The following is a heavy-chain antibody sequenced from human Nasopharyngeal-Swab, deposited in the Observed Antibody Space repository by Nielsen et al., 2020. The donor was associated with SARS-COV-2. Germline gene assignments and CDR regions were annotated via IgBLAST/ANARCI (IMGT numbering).Heavy chain of an antibody. CDR3: ATSPIFGVFNWFDP. Sequence: GGSLRLSCAASGFTFSSYAMHWVRQAPGKGLEWVAVISYDGSNKYYADSVKGRFTISRDNSKNTLYLQMNSLRAEDTAVYYCATSPIFGVFNWFDPWGQGTLVTVSS. D-gene: IGHD3-3*01. J-gene: IGHJ5*02. V-gene: IGHV3-30*04. CDR2: ISYDGSNK. CDR1: GFTFSSYA.